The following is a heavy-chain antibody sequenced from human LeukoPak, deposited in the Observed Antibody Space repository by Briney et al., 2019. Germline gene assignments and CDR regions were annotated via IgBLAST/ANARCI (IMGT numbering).Heavy chain of an antibody. V-gene: IGHV1-69*13. D-gene: IGHD6-13*01. CDR2: IIPIFGTA. CDR1: GGTFSSYA. CDR3: ATRMGIAAAYFDY. Sequence: SVKVSCKASGGTFSSYAISWVRQAPGQGLEWMGGIIPIFGTANYAQKFQGRVTITADESTSTAYMELSSLRSVDTAVYYCATRMGIAAAYFDYWGQGTLVTVSS. J-gene: IGHJ4*02.